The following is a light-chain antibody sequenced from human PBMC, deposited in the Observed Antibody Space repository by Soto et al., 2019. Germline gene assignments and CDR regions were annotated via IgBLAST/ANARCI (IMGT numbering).Light chain of an antibody. J-gene: IGKJ5*01. CDR3: QQYGSSRVT. CDR2: DAS. Sequence: EIVLTQSPATLSLSPGERATLSCGASQSVYSSYLAWYQQKPGLAPRLLIYDASSRATGIPDRFSGSGSGTDFTLTITRLEPEDSAVYYCQQYGSSRVTFGQGTRLEIK. V-gene: IGKV3D-20*01. CDR1: QSVYSSY.